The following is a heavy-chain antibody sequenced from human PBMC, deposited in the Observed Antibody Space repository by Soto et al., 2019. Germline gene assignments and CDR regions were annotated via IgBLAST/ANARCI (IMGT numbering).Heavy chain of an antibody. Sequence: QITLKESGPPLVRPAQTLTLTCAFSGFSLTTTSMGVAWIRQPPGKALEWLALIYWDDDQRYSPSLKDKLTISKDTSRSRVVLTISNLNPENTGTYFCAHAGDYDLLSFDHWGPGTLVTVAS. CDR3: AHAGDYDLLSFDH. CDR2: IYWDDDQ. J-gene: IGHJ4*02. CDR1: GFSLTTTSMG. D-gene: IGHD4-17*01. V-gene: IGHV2-5*02.